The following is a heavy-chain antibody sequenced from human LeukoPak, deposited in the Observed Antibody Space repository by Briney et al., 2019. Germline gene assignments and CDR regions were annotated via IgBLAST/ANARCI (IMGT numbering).Heavy chain of an antibody. Sequence: GASVKVSCKASGYTFTGYYMHWVRQAPGQGLEWMGWINPNSGCTNYAQKFQGRVTMTRDTSISTAYMELSRLRSDDTAVYYCARGLYDILTGYWSYFDYWGQGTLVTVPS. D-gene: IGHD3-9*01. J-gene: IGHJ4*02. CDR1: GYTFTGYY. V-gene: IGHV1-2*02. CDR2: INPNSGCT. CDR3: ARGLYDILTGYWSYFDY.